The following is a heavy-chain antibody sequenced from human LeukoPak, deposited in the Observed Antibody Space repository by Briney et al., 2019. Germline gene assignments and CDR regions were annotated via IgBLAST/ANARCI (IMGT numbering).Heavy chain of an antibody. Sequence: GWSLRLSCAASGFTFNIYAMSWVRQAPGKGLEWVSVISGSGGRTYYADSVKGRFTISRDNSKNTLFLQMNSLRAEDTAVYYCAMNTVTYDAFDIWGQGTMVTVSS. CDR1: GFTFNIYA. D-gene: IGHD4-17*01. V-gene: IGHV3-23*01. CDR2: ISGSGGRT. CDR3: AMNTVTYDAFDI. J-gene: IGHJ3*02.